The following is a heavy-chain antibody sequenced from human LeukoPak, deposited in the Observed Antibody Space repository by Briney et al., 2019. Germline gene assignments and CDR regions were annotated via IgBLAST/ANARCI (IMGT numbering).Heavy chain of an antibody. CDR1: GYTFTGYY. Sequence: EASVKVSCKASGYTFTGYYMHWVRQAPGQGLEWMGWINPNSGGTNYAQKFQGRVTMTRDTSISTAYMELSSLRSEDTAVYYCARGSLGGSGSYYSGDDWFDPWGQGTLVTVSS. V-gene: IGHV1-2*02. D-gene: IGHD3-10*01. CDR2: INPNSGGT. CDR3: ARGSLGGSGSYYSGDDWFDP. J-gene: IGHJ5*02.